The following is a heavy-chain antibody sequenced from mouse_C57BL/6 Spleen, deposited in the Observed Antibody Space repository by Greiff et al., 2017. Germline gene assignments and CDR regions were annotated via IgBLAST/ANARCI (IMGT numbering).Heavy chain of an antibody. Sequence: EVQLQESGGGLVKPGGSLKLSCAASGFTFSSYAMSWVRQTPEKRLEWVATISDGGSYTYYPDNVKGRFTISRDNAKNNLYLQMSHLKSEDTAMYYCARDRDDGYYAFAYWGQGTLVTVSA. D-gene: IGHD2-3*01. J-gene: IGHJ3*01. CDR3: ARDRDDGYYAFAY. CDR2: ISDGGSYT. CDR1: GFTFSSYA. V-gene: IGHV5-4*01.